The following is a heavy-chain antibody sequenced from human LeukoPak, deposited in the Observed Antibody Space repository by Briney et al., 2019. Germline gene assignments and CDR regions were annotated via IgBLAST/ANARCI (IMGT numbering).Heavy chain of an antibody. CDR2: INWNGGST. D-gene: IGHD3-16*01. J-gene: IGHJ4*02. Sequence: GGSLRLSCAASGFTFDDYGMSWVRQAPGKGLEWVSGINWNGGSTGYADSVKGRFTISRDNAKNSLYLQMNSLRAEDTALYYCARATRITVMGNLVYWGQGTLVTVSS. V-gene: IGHV3-20*04. CDR1: GFTFDDYG. CDR3: ARATRITVMGNLVY.